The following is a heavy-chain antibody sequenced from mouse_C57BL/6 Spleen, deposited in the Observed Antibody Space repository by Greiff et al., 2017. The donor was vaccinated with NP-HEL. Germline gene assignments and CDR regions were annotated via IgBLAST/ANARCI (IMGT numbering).Heavy chain of an antibody. CDR1: GYTFTSYW. CDR3: ARSSRIYDGYYDY. CDR2: IDTSDSYT. Sequence: QVQLKQPGAELVRPGNSVKLSCKASGYTFTSYWMHWVKQRPGQGLEWIGVIDTSDSYTNYNQKFKGKATLTVDTSSSTADMQLSSLTSEDSAVYYCARSSRIYDGYYDYWGQGTTLTVSS. J-gene: IGHJ2*01. D-gene: IGHD2-3*01. V-gene: IGHV1-59*01.